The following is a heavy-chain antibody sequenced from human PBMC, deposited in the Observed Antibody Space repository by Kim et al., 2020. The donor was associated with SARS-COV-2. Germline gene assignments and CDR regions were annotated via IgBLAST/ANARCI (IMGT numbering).Heavy chain of an antibody. CDR1: GFTFSSYS. Sequence: GGSLRLSCAASGFTFSSYSMNWVRQAPGKGLEWVSSISSSSSYIYYADSVKGRFTISRDNAKNSLYLQMNSLRDEDTAVYYCARALDILTGWSYYYGMDVWGQGTTVTVSS. J-gene: IGHJ6*02. V-gene: IGHV3-21*01. D-gene: IGHD3-9*01. CDR3: ARALDILTGWSYYYGMDV. CDR2: ISSSSSYI.